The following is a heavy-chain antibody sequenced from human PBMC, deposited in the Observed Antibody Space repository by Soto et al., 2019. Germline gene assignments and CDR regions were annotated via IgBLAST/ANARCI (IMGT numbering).Heavy chain of an antibody. CDR1: GGSISTVDYW. Sequence: QVQLQESGPGLVKPSQTLSLTCTVSGGSISTVDYWWSWIRQSPDMGLEWIGHIYDGGRTYNNPSLESGVTLSVDTSKSQLSLTLSSVSAADTAVSYCARGPSGDKVDSWGQGTLVTVSS. D-gene: IGHD7-27*01. CDR2: IYDGGRT. CDR3: ARGPSGDKVDS. J-gene: IGHJ4*02. V-gene: IGHV4-30-4*01.